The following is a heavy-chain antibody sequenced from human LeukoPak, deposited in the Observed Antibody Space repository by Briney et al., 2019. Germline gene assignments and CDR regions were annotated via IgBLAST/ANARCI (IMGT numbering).Heavy chain of an antibody. D-gene: IGHD6-6*01. CDR1: GFTVSSNY. CDR3: ARAEQLVRGMDV. J-gene: IGHJ6*03. CDR2: IYTGGTT. V-gene: IGHV3-66*01. Sequence: GGTPRLSCAASGFTVSSNYMTWVRQAPGKGLEWVSIIYTGGTTYYADSVKGRFTISRDNSKNTLYLQMNSLRAEDTAVYYCARAEQLVRGMDVWGKGTTVTVSS.